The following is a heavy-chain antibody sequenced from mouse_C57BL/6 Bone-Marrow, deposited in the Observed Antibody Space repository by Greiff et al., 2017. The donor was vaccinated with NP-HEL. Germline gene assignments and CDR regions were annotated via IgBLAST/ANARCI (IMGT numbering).Heavy chain of an antibody. Sequence: QVQLQQSGSELRSPGSSVKLSCKDFDSEVFPIAYMSWVRQKPGHGFEWIGGILPSIGRTIYGEKFEDKATLDADTLSNTAYLELNSLTSEDSAIYYCARGWTVVGPYFDYWGQGTTLTVSS. V-gene: IGHV15-2*01. CDR2: ILPSIGRT. D-gene: IGHD1-1*01. CDR1: DSEVFPIAY. CDR3: ARGWTVVGPYFDY. J-gene: IGHJ2*01.